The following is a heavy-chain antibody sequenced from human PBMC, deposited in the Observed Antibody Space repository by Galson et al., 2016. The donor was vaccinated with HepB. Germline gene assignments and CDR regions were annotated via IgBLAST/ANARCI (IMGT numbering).Heavy chain of an antibody. J-gene: IGHJ4*02. CDR3: TTDDYYEGSTYYPGFDS. D-gene: IGHD3-22*01. CDR2: IKSKADGETI. Sequence: SLRLSCAATGFTFSKAWMSWVRQAPGKGLEWVGRIKSKADGETIDAAAPVKGRFIFSRDDSKNTLYLQMNSLKIGDTAVYYCTTDDYYEGSTYYPGFDSWGQGTLVTVSS. CDR1: GFTFSKAW. V-gene: IGHV3-15*01.